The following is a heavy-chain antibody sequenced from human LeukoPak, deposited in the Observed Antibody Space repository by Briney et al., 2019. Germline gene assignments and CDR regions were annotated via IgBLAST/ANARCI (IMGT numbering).Heavy chain of an antibody. CDR3: ASRNDILTGFVFDF. D-gene: IGHD3-9*01. Sequence: SETLSLTCTVSGGSVSSSIYYWGWIRQPPGKGLEWIGSIYYSGSTSYNPSLKSRVTISVDTSKNQFSLKLTSVTAADTAVYYCASRNDILTGFVFDFWGQGTLVTVSS. CDR1: GGSVSSSIYY. V-gene: IGHV4-39*01. CDR2: IYYSGST. J-gene: IGHJ4*02.